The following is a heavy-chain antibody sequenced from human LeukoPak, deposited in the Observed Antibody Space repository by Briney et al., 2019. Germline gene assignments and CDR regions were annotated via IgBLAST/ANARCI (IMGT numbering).Heavy chain of an antibody. V-gene: IGHV3-23*01. CDR1: GFTFSSCA. CDR3: AKDTAVILTAPFDS. D-gene: IGHD2-21*01. J-gene: IGHJ4*02. CDR2: ISGSGTNT. Sequence: GGSLRLSCAASGFTFSSCAMHWVRQAPGKGLEWVSAISGSGTNTYYSGSVRGRFTISRDNSNNRLYLQMNSVRAEDTAMYFCAKDTAVILTAPFDSWGQGTLVTVSS.